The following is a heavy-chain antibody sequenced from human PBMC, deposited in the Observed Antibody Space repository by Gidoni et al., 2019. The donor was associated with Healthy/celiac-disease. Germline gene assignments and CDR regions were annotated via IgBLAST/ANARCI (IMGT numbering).Heavy chain of an antibody. V-gene: IGHV3-30*18. CDR1: GFTFSSYG. CDR2: ISYDGSNK. J-gene: IGHJ4*02. Sequence: QVQLVESGGGVVQPGRSLRLSCAASGFTFSSYGMHWVRQAPGKGREWVAVISYDGSNKYYADSVKGRFTISRDNSKNTLYLQMNSLRAEDTAVYYCAKDQSAMVGRCLDYWGQGTLVTVSS. CDR3: AKDQSAMVGRCLDY. D-gene: IGHD5-18*01.